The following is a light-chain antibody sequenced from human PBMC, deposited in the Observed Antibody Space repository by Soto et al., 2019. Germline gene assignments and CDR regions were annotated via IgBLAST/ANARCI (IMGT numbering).Light chain of an antibody. CDR3: AAWDGSLSGGV. J-gene: IGLJ1*01. CDR2: RNN. CDR1: SSNIGSNY. V-gene: IGLV1-47*01. Sequence: QSVLTQPPSASGTPGQRVTISCSGSSSNIGSNYVYWYQQLPGTAPKLLIYRNNQRPSGVPDRFSGSKSGTSASLAISGLRSDDEADYYCAAWDGSLSGGVFGTGTKVTVL.